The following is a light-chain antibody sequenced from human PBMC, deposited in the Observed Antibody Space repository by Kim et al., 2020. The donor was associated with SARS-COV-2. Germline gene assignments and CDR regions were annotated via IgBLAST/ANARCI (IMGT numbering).Light chain of an antibody. CDR2: AAS. V-gene: IGKV1-39*01. CDR1: QSIGTR. CDR3: QQSYSTPWLT. J-gene: IGKJ4*01. Sequence: IQMTQSPSSLAASVGDRVTISGRASQSIGTRLNWYQQRPGKAPKLLIYAASTLQGGVPSRFSGTGSGTDFALTISSLQPEDFATYSCQQSYSTPWLTFGGGTTVDIK.